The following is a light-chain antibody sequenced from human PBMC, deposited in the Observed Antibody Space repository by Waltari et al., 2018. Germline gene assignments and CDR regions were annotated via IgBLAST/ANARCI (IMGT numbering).Light chain of an antibody. J-gene: IGKJ1*01. CDR2: WAS. Sequence: DIVMTQSPDSLAVSLGERATINCKSSQSVLFRTNSKNYLAWDQQKPGQTPKLLIYWASARESGVPDRFNGSGSGTDFTLTISSLQAEDVAVYYCQQFYTTPPTFGQGTKVEIK. CDR3: QQFYTTPPT. CDR1: QSVLFRTNSKNY. V-gene: IGKV4-1*01.